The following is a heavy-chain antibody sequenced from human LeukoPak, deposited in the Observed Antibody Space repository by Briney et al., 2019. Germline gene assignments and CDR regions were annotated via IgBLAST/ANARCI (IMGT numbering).Heavy chain of an antibody. CDR1: GFTFNNYG. CDR2: IRYAGSHK. J-gene: IGHJ4*02. V-gene: IGHV3-30*02. Sequence: GGSLRLSCAASGFTFNNYGVQWVRQAPGKGLEWVAFIRYAGSHKYYADSVKGRFTISRDNSKNTLYLQMNSLRAEDTAVYYCANPHHSSGWAFDYWGQGTLVTVSS. CDR3: ANPHHSSGWAFDY. D-gene: IGHD6-19*01.